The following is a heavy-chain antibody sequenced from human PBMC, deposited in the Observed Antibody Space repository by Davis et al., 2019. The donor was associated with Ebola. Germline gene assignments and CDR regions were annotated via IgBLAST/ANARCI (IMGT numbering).Heavy chain of an antibody. Sequence: GESLKISCAASGFTFSGSAMHWVRQASGKGLEWVGRIRSKANSYATAYAASVKGRFTISRDDSKNTAYLQMNSLKTEDTAVYYCTTSLPYGDYADYWGQGTLVTVSS. CDR3: TTSLPYGDYADY. J-gene: IGHJ4*02. CDR2: IRSKANSYAT. D-gene: IGHD4-17*01. V-gene: IGHV3-73*01. CDR1: GFTFSGSA.